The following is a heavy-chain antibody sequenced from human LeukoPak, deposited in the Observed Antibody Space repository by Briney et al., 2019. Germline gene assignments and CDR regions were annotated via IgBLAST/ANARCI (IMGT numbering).Heavy chain of an antibody. D-gene: IGHD3-22*01. CDR2: IYHSGST. J-gene: IGHJ4*02. Sequence: SETLSLTCAVSGYSISSGYYWGWIRQPPGKGLEWTGSIYHSGSTYYNPSLKSRVTISVDTSKNQFSLKVSSVTAADTAVYYCARDYRSGYYPARFDSWGQGTPVTVSS. V-gene: IGHV4-38-2*02. CDR3: ARDYRSGYYPARFDS. CDR1: GYSISSGYY.